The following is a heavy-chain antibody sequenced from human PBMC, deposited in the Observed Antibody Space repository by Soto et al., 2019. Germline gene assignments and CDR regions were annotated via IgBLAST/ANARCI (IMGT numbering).Heavy chain of an antibody. Sequence: QVQLVQSGAEVKKPGASVKVSCKASGYTFTSYDINWVRQATGQGLEWMGWMNPNSGNTGYAQKFQGRVTMTRNTSISTAYMELSSLRSEDTAVYYCARGGYSGYDWWSSTSYYYYYMDVWGKGTTVTVSS. CDR1: GYTFTSYD. D-gene: IGHD5-12*01. J-gene: IGHJ6*03. CDR2: MNPNSGNT. V-gene: IGHV1-8*01. CDR3: ARGGYSGYDWWSSTSYYYYYMDV.